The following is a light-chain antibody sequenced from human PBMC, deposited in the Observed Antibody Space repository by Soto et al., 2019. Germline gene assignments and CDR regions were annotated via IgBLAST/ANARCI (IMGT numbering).Light chain of an antibody. Sequence: DIHMTQSPSTLSASVGDRVTITCRASQSISIWLAWYQQKPGKAPNLLIYKTSSLKTGVPSRFSGSGSGTDFTLTISSLQPDDFATYYCQHCNDYSWTFGQGTKVEVK. V-gene: IGKV1-5*03. J-gene: IGKJ1*01. CDR1: QSISIW. CDR2: KTS. CDR3: QHCNDYSWT.